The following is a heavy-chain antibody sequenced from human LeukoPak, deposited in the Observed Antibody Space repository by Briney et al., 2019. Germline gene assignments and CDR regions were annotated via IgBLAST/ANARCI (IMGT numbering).Heavy chain of an antibody. CDR3: ARVIAVAGTGDYYFDY. J-gene: IGHJ4*02. D-gene: IGHD6-19*01. CDR2: IYTSGST. CDR1: GGSISSGSYY. Sequence: SQTLSLTCTVSGGSISSGSYYWSWIRQPAGRGLEWIGRIYTSGSTNYNPSLKSRVTISVDTSKNQFSLKLSTETAADTAGYYCARVIAVAGTGDYYFDYWGQGTLVTLSS. V-gene: IGHV4-61*02.